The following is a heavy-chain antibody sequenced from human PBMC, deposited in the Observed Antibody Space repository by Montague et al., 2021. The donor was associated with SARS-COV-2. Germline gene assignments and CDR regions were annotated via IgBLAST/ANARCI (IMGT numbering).Heavy chain of an antibody. D-gene: IGHD2-2*02. J-gene: IGHJ6*03. V-gene: IGHV4-34*01. Sequence: SETLSLTCAVYGGSFSGYYWNWIRQPPGKGLEWIGEINHCGSAKYNPSLKRRVTISVDTSKNQFSLKLNSVTAADTAVYYCARLGEGVVPAPILGVGPYYSYFYMDVWGKGATVTVSS. CDR3: ARLGEGVVPAPILGVGPYYSYFYMDV. CDR2: INHCGSA. CDR1: GGSFSGYY.